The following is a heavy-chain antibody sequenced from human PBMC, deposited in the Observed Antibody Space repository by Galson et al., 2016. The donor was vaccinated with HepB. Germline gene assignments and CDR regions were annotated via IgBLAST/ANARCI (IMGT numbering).Heavy chain of an antibody. D-gene: IGHD4/OR15-4a*01. V-gene: IGHV4-39*02. CDR1: GGSISSRSYY. CDR2: IYYSGST. Sequence: SETLSLTCTVSGGSISSRSYYWGWIRQPPGKGLEWIGSIYYSGSTYYNPSLKSRVTLSVDTSKNQFSLKLSSVTAADTAVYFCAREESAGRDYYHAVDVWGQGTTVTVSS. J-gene: IGHJ6*02. CDR3: AREESAGRDYYHAVDV.